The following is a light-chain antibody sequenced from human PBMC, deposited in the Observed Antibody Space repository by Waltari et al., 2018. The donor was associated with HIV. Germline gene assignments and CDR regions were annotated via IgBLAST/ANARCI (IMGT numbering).Light chain of an antibody. CDR1: QSVSTS. V-gene: IGKV3-15*01. CDR3: QQYKNGWT. CDR2: GTP. J-gene: IGKJ1*01. Sequence: EVVMPQHPATLSVSPGERAILSCRASQSVSTSLAWYQQKPGQAPRLLIFGTPTRATGVSARCSGSEAGTYFSLTISSLQSEDLAVYYCQQYKNGWTFGQGTKVDIK.